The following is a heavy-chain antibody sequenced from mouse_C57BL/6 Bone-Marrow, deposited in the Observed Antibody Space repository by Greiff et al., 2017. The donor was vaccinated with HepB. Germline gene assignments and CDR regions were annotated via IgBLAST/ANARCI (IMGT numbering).Heavy chain of an antibody. Sequence: VQLVESGPGLVQPSQSLSITCTVSGFSLTSYGVHWVRQSPGKGLEWLGVIWRGGSTDYNAAFMSRLSITKDNSKSQVFFKMNSLQADDTAIYYCAKGNYYGSSPLWFAYWGQGTLVTVSA. CDR1: GFSLTSYG. D-gene: IGHD1-1*01. CDR2: IWRGGST. J-gene: IGHJ3*01. V-gene: IGHV2-5*01. CDR3: AKGNYYGSSPLWFAY.